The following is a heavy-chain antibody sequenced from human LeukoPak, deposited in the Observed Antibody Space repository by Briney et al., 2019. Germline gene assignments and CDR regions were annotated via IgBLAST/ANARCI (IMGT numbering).Heavy chain of an antibody. D-gene: IGHD3-10*01. V-gene: IGHV3-23*01. CDR3: AKAYGSGSYAQNDY. CDR1: GFTFSSYA. J-gene: IGHJ4*02. Sequence: GGSLRLSCAASGFTFSSYAMSWFRQAPEKGLEWVSVISGSGGSTYYADSVKGQFTISRDNSKNTLYLQMNSLRAEDTAEYYCAKAYGSGSYAQNDYWGQGTLVTVSS. CDR2: ISGSGGST.